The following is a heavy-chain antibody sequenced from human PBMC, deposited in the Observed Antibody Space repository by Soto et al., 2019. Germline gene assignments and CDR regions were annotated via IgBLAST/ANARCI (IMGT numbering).Heavy chain of an antibody. CDR2: TYYRSKWYN. CDR3: ARGGGYSGYDYLAGDFDY. Sequence: PSQTLSLTCAISGDSVSSNSAAWNWIRQSPSRGLEWLGRTYYRSKWYNDYAVSVKSRITINPDTSKNQFSLQLNSVTPEDTAVYYCARGGGYSGYDYLAGDFDYWGQGTQVTVSS. V-gene: IGHV6-1*01. CDR1: GDSVSSNSAA. J-gene: IGHJ4*02. D-gene: IGHD5-12*01.